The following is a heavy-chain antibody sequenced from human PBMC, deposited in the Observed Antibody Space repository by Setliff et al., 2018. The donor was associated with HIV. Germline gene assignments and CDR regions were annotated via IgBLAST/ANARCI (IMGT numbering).Heavy chain of an antibody. D-gene: IGHD6-13*01. Sequence: PSETLSLTCTVSGGSISSSDYYWGWIRQPPGKGLEWIGSIYYTGRSFHNPSLKSRITISVDTSKNQFSLKLSSVTAADTAVYYCGRGRGSSSSWPIDYWGQGTLVTVSS. CDR2: IYYTGRS. CDR3: GRGRGSSSSWPIDY. V-gene: IGHV4-39*01. J-gene: IGHJ4*02. CDR1: GGSISSSDYY.